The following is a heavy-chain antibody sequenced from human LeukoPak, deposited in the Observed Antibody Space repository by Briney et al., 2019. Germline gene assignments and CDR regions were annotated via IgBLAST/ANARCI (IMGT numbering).Heavy chain of an antibody. CDR1: GFTFSNAW. J-gene: IGHJ4*02. D-gene: IGHD1-26*01. V-gene: IGHV3-15*01. CDR3: TGRDSGSYYALDY. CDR2: IKSKTDGGTT. Sequence: GGCLRLSCAASGFTFSNAWRSWVRQAPGKGLGWVGCIKSKTDGGTTDYAVPVKGRFTISRDDTENTLYLQMNSLKTEDTAVYYCTGRDSGSYYALDYWGQGTLVTVSS.